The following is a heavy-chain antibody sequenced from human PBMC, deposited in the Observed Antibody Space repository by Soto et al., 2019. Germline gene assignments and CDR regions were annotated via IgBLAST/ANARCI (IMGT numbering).Heavy chain of an antibody. Sequence: ASVKVSCKVSGYTLTELSMHWVRQAPGKGLEWMGGFDPEDGETIYAQKFQGRVTMTEDTSTDTAYMELSSLRSEDTAVYYCATIVLDYYYYYMDVWGKGTTVTVSS. CDR2: FDPEDGET. CDR1: GYTLTELS. J-gene: IGHJ6*03. D-gene: IGHD2-8*01. CDR3: ATIVLDYYYYYMDV. V-gene: IGHV1-24*01.